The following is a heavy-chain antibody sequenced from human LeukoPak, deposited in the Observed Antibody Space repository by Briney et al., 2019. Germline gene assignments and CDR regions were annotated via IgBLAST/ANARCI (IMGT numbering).Heavy chain of an antibody. Sequence: PGKSLRLSCAASGFTVSRYWMHWVRQAPGKGLVWVARINVEGNYIDYAESVKGRFTISRDSAMNTLYLQMNSVRAEDTAVYYCARTFYGDALYYGMDVWGQGTTVTVSS. J-gene: IGHJ6*02. D-gene: IGHD4-17*01. CDR3: ARTFYGDALYYGMDV. CDR1: GFTVSRYW. V-gene: IGHV3-74*01. CDR2: INVEGNYI.